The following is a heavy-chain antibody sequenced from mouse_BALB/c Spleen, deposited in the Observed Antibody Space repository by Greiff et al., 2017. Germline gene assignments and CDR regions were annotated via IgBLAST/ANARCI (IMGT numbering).Heavy chain of an antibody. CDR2: ISSGGST. CDR3: ARMEVRDYYAMDY. Sequence: DVMLVESGGGLVKPGGSLKLSCAASGFTFSSYAMSWVRQTPEKRLEWVASISSGGSTYYPDSVKGRFTISRDNARNILYLQMSSLRSEDTAMYYCARMEVRDYYAMDYWGQGTSVTVSS. J-gene: IGHJ4*01. D-gene: IGHD2-14*01. CDR1: GFTFSSYA. V-gene: IGHV5-6-5*01.